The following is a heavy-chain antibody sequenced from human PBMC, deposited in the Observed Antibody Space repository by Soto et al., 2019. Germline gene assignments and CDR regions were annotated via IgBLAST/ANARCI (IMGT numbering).Heavy chain of an antibody. Sequence: GGSLRLSCAASGFNFTNHWMHWVRQAPGKGLVWVSRITSDGKSKAYAESVKGRFAISRDNAKNTVYLQMNGLTVEDTAVYYCARESGDWPLNWFDPWGQGTLVTVSS. V-gene: IGHV3-74*01. CDR3: ARESGDWPLNWFDP. D-gene: IGHD2-21*02. J-gene: IGHJ5*02. CDR1: GFNFTNHW. CDR2: ITSDGKSK.